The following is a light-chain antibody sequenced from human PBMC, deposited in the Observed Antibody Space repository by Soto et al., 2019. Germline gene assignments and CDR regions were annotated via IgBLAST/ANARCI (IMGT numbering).Light chain of an antibody. CDR2: DVS. CDR1: SSDVGGYNY. V-gene: IGLV2-14*01. J-gene: IGLJ1*01. Sequence: QSVLTQPASVSGSPGQSITISRTGTSSDVGGYNYVSWYQQHPGKAPKLMIYDVSNRPSGVSNRLSGSKSGNTASLTISGLQAEDEADYYCRSYTSSSYVFGTGTKVTVL. CDR3: RSYTSSSYV.